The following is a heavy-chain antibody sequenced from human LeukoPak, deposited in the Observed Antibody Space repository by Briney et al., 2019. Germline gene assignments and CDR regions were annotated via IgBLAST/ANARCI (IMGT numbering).Heavy chain of an antibody. CDR3: TRHFYRGTYYTAFDI. D-gene: IGHD1-26*01. J-gene: IGHJ3*02. CDR2: IYPGDSDT. CDR1: GYTFTTYW. Sequence: GESLKISCKGSGYTFTTYWIAWVRQMPGKGLEWMGVIYPGDSDTRYSPSFQGQVTISADKSISSAYLQWSSLKASDTAMYYCTRHFYRGTYYTAFDIWSQGTMVTVSS. V-gene: IGHV5-51*01.